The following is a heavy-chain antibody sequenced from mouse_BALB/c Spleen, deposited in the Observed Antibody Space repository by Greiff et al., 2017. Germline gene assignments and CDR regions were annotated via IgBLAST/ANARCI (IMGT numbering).Heavy chain of an antibody. CDR2: ISTYYGDA. CDR1: GYTFTDYA. J-gene: IGHJ4*01. V-gene: IGHV1S137*01. CDR3: ARWLRYAMDY. Sequence: QVQLQQSGAELVRPGVSVKISCKGSGYTFTDYAMHWVQQSHAKSLEWIGVISTYYGDASYNQKFKGKATMTVDTSSITAYMELARLTSEDSAIYYCARWLRYAMDYWGQGTSVTVSS. D-gene: IGHD2-2*01.